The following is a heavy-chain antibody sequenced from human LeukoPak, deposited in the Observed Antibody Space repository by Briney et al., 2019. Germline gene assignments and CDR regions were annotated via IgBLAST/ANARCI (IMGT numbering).Heavy chain of an antibody. CDR1: GDSVSIRTSDF. D-gene: IGHD2-15*01. V-gene: IGHV4-39*07. CDR3: ARRNRYCNGGSCAHHHDS. J-gene: IGHJ4*02. Sequence: PSETLSLTCSVSGDSVSIRTSDFSGLIRQSPGKGLEWMAQISYIGTTFYNPSLERRVSISLDTSKIQFSLKLNAVTAADTALYYCARRNRYCNGGSCAHHHDSWGQGTLVIVSS. CDR2: ISYIGTT.